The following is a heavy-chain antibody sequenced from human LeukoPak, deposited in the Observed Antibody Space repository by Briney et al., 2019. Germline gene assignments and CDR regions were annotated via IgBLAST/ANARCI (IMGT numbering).Heavy chain of an antibody. Sequence: GGSLRLSCAASEFPFADYYMSWIRQPPGKGLEWISYISSSGRSIYYADSVKGRFTISRDNAKNSLYLQMNSLRVEDTATYYCANGQLSYFDSSGSSLHHWGQGTLVTVSS. CDR1: EFPFADYY. J-gene: IGHJ1*01. CDR3: ANGQLSYFDSSGSSLHH. D-gene: IGHD3-22*01. V-gene: IGHV3-11*01. CDR2: ISSSGRSI.